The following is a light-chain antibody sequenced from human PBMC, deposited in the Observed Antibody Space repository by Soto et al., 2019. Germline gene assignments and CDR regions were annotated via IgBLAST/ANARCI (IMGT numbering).Light chain of an antibody. CDR3: SSYTSSSTLV. CDR2: EVS. V-gene: IGLV2-14*01. Sequence: QSVLTQPASASGSPGQSITISCTGTSSDVGGYKYVSWYQQHPAKAPKLMIFEVSNRPSGISNRFSGSKSGNTASLTISGLQAEDEADYYCSSYTSSSTLVFGGGTK. J-gene: IGLJ2*01. CDR1: SSDVGGYKY.